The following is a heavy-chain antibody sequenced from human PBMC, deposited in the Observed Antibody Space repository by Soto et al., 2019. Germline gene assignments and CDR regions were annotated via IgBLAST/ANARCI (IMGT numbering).Heavy chain of an antibody. CDR2: ISGSGGGI. J-gene: IGHJ6*02. CDR1: GFTFAGYV. Sequence: EVQLLESGGGLVQPGGSLGLTCAASGFTFAGYVMSWVRQAPGKGLEWVSSISGSGGGIYYADSVKGRFTISRDNSKNTLHMQMNSLRADDTAVYYCAKDRRDCSGTPCYYFYGMDVWGQGTTVTVSS. V-gene: IGHV3-23*01. D-gene: IGHD2-15*01. CDR3: AKDRRDCSGTPCYYFYGMDV.